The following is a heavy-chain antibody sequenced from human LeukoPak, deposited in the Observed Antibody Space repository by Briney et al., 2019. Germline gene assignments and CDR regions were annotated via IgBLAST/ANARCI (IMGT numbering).Heavy chain of an antibody. Sequence: PSETLSLTCTVSGGSISRYYWSWIRRPTGKGLEWIGRIYTSGSTNYNPSLKSRVTMSVDTSKNQFSLKLSSVTAADTAVYYCVRVVPAARGWFDPWGPGTLVTVSS. V-gene: IGHV4-4*07. CDR3: VRVVPAARGWFDP. CDR1: GGSISRYY. D-gene: IGHD2-2*01. CDR2: IYTSGST. J-gene: IGHJ5*02.